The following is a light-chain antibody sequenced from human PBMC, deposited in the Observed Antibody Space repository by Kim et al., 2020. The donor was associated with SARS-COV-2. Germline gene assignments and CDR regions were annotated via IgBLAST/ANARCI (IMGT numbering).Light chain of an antibody. V-gene: IGLV3-19*01. Sequence: SSELTQDPAVSVALGQTVRITCQGDSLRSYYASWYQQKPGQAPVLVMYAKNNRPSGIPDRFSGSSSGNTASLTITGAQAEDEADYYCKSRDTSGYLLVFGGGTQLTDL. J-gene: IGLJ2*01. CDR2: AKN. CDR3: KSRDTSGYLLV. CDR1: SLRSYY.